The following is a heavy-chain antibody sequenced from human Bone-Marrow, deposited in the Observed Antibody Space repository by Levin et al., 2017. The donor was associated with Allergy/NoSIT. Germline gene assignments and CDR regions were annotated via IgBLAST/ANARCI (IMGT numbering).Heavy chain of an antibody. J-gene: IGHJ4*02. CDR3: ARLEVDLGYCSGGSCYEADY. V-gene: IGHV5-10-1*01. CDR1: GYSFTSYW. D-gene: IGHD2-15*01. Sequence: GESLKISCKGSGYSFTSYWISWVRQMPGKGLEWMGRIDPSDSYTNYSPSFQGHVTISADKSISTAYLQWSSLKASDTAMYYCARLEVDLGYCSGGSCYEADYWGQGTLVTVSS. CDR2: IDPSDSYT.